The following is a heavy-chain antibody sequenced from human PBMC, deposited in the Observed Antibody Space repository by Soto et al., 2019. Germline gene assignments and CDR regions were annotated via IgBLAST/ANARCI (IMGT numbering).Heavy chain of an antibody. CDR1: GGPISSGGYS. CDR2: IYHSGST. V-gene: IGHV4-30-2*01. D-gene: IGHD3-10*01. J-gene: IGHJ4*02. Sequence: QLQLQESGSGLVKPSQTLSLTCAVSGGPISSGGYSWSWIRQPPGKGLEWIGYIYHSGSTYYNPYLTSRVTISVDRSKNQFSLQLSSVTAADTAVYSCGRARGYGGNVSDYYFCYWGQGTLVIVSS. CDR3: GRARGYGGNVSDYYFCY.